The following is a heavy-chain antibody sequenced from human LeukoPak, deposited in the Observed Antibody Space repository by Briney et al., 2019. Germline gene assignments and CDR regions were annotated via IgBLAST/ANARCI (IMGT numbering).Heavy chain of an antibody. Sequence: GASVKVPCKASGGTFSSYTVSWVRQAPGQGLEWMGRIIPILGIANYAQKFQGRVTITADKSTSTAYMELSSLRSEDTAVYYCARDAGFRSPRHYYYGMDVWGQGTTVTVSS. CDR3: ARDAGFRSPRHYYYGMDV. CDR1: GGTFSSYT. J-gene: IGHJ6*02. V-gene: IGHV1-69*04. CDR2: IIPILGIA.